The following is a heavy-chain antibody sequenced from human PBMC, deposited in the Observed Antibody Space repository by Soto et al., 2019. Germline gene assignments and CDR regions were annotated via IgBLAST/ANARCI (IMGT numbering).Heavy chain of an antibody. V-gene: IGHV4-59*08. Sequence: QVQLQESGPGLVKPSETLSLTCTVSGGSFTSDYWSWIRQPPGKGLQWIGYIYYNGTTNYNPSLKSQLTISQDTANGPAYLELTSLTAADTAVYYCASHSGVAALGGLDHWGQGTLVTVSS. CDR3: ASHSGVAALGGLDH. D-gene: IGHD2-8*01. CDR1: GGSFTSDY. CDR2: IYYNGTT. J-gene: IGHJ4*02.